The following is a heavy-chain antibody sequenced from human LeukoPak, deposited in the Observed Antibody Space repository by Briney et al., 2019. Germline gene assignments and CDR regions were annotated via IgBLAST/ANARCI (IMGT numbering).Heavy chain of an antibody. J-gene: IGHJ6*03. V-gene: IGHV4-39*07. CDR1: GGSISSSSYY. D-gene: IGHD3-16*01. CDR2: IYYSGST. CDR3: ARIAGGLYFYYYYMDV. Sequence: SETLSLTCTVSGGSISSSSYYWGWIRQPPGKGLEWIGSIYYSGSTYYNPSLKSRVTISVDTSKNQFSLNLTSVTAADTAVYYCARIAGGLYFYYYYMDVWGKGTTVTVS.